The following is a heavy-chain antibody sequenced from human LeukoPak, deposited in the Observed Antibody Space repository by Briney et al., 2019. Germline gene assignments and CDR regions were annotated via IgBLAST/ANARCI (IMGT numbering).Heavy chain of an antibody. Sequence: PSETLSLTCTISGGSISSSRYYWGWIRQPPGKGLEWIGSIYYSGSTYYNPSLKSRVTILLDTSRNQFSLKLSSVSAADTAVYYCATFIEYTSSEAFDIWGQGTMVTVSS. CDR2: IYYSGST. CDR3: ATFIEYTSSEAFDI. CDR1: GGSISSSRYY. D-gene: IGHD6-6*01. J-gene: IGHJ3*02. V-gene: IGHV4-39*01.